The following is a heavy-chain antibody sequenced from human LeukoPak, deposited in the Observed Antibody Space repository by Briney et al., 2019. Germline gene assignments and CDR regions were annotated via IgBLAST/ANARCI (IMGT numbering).Heavy chain of an antibody. V-gene: IGHV3-21*01. J-gene: IGHJ4*02. CDR1: GFTFSSYS. Sequence: GRSLRLSCAASGFTFSSYSMNWVRQAPGKGLEWVSSISSSSSYIYYADSVKGRFTISRDNAKNSLYLQMNSLRAEDTAVYYCAGVNYYDSSGYYHYWGQGTLVTVSS. CDR3: AGVNYYDSSGYYHY. D-gene: IGHD3-22*01. CDR2: ISSSSSYI.